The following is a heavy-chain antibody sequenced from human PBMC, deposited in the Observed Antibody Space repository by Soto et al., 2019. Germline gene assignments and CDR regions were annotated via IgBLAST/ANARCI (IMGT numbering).Heavy chain of an antibody. CDR3: ARTDRDFYGLDV. CDR1: GFTFRNYA. Sequence: EVQLVESGGGLVQPGGSLRLSCEASGFTFRNYAMHWVRQGTGKGLEWVSGISAAGDPDYADSVEGRFTTSRENAKNSFFLQMTSLRVGDTAVYYCARTDRDFYGLDVWGQGTTVIVSS. V-gene: IGHV3-13*05. J-gene: IGHJ6*02. CDR2: ISAAGDP.